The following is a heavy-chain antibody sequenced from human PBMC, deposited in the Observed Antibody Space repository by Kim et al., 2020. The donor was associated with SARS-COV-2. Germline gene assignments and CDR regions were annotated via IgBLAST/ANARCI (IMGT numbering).Heavy chain of an antibody. Sequence: TTCAESVRGRFTISRDDAKTTLYLQMNSLRADDTAVYYCARDEGSGLGYWGQGTLVTVSS. CDR2: T. D-gene: IGHD6-19*01. CDR3: ARDEGSGLGY. V-gene: IGHV3-74*01. J-gene: IGHJ4*02.